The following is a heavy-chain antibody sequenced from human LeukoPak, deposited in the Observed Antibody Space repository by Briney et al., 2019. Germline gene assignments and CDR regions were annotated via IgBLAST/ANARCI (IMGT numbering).Heavy chain of an antibody. Sequence: GGSLRLSCAASGFTFRSYAMSWARLAPGKGLEWVSTISGSGGGTWYPDSVKGRFTISRDNSENMLYLQMNSLRVEDTAVYFCAKDRPNYYGSNGHYYRRDGDYWGQGTLVTVSS. CDR1: GFTFRSYA. D-gene: IGHD3-22*01. CDR3: AKDRPNYYGSNGHYYRRDGDY. V-gene: IGHV3-23*01. CDR2: ISGSGGGT. J-gene: IGHJ4*02.